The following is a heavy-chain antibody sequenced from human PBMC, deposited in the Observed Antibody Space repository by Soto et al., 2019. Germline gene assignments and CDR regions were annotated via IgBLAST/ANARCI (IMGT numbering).Heavy chain of an antibody. CDR2: ISGSGGST. V-gene: IGHV3-23*01. Sequence: GGSLRLSCASSGFTFSSYAMSWVRQAPGKGLEWVSAISGSGGSTYYADSVKGRFTISRDNSKNTLYLQMNSLRAEDTAVYYCAKSGYWMGGCCYPLSRLAMDVCGKGTTVTV. CDR3: AKSGYWMGGCCYPLSRLAMDV. J-gene: IGHJ6*04. D-gene: IGHD2-15*01. CDR1: GFTFSSYA.